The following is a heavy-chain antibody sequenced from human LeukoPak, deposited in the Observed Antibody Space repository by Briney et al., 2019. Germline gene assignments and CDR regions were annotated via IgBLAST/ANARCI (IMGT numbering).Heavy chain of an antibody. D-gene: IGHD3-10*01. CDR2: INKDGSEK. CDR3: ASDREYYYGSGSFDY. CDR1: GFTFTNYF. Sequence: PGGSLRLSCAASGFTFTNYFMTWVRQAPGKGLEWVASINKDGSEKYYVASVKGRFTISRDNAKNSLYLQMNSLRAEDTAVYYCASDREYYYGSGSFDYWGQGTLVTVSS. J-gene: IGHJ4*02. V-gene: IGHV3-7*04.